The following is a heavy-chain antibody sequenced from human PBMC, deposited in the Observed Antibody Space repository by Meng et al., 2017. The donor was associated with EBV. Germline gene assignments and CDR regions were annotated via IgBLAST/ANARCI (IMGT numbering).Heavy chain of an antibody. D-gene: IGHD2-21*02. Sequence: LVKSGARGKQPGASVKVSCKASGYTFTSYGSSWVRQAPGQGLEWMGWISAYNGNTNYAQKLQGRVTMTTDTSTSTAYMELRSLRSDNTAVYYCACRGDRTDYWGQGTLVTVSS. V-gene: IGHV1-18*01. CDR3: ACRGDRTDY. CDR1: GYTFTSYG. CDR2: ISAYNGNT. J-gene: IGHJ4*02.